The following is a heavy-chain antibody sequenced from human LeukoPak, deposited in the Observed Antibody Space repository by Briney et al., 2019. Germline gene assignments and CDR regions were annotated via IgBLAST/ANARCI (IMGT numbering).Heavy chain of an antibody. CDR3: ARDEKSHGHRWFDP. Sequence: PSETLSLTCTVSGGSISRYYWSWIRQPPGKGLGGIGYIYYSGSTNYNPSLKSRVTISVDTSKNQFSLKLSSVTAADTAVYYCARDEKSHGHRWFDPWGQGTLVTVSS. CDR1: GGSISRYY. V-gene: IGHV4-59*01. CDR2: IYYSGST. D-gene: IGHD4-17*01. J-gene: IGHJ5*02.